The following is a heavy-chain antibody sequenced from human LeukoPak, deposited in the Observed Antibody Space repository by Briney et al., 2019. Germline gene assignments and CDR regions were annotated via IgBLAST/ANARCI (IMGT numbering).Heavy chain of an antibody. CDR2: ISGSGGST. Sequence: PGGSLRLSCAASGFTFSSYAMSWVRQAPGKGLEWVSAISGSGGSTYYTDSVKGRFTISRDNSKNTLYLQMNSLRVEDTAVYYCVPLASGSYPRGFDYWGQGTLVTVSS. V-gene: IGHV3-23*01. D-gene: IGHD1-26*01. CDR1: GFTFSSYA. CDR3: VPLASGSYPRGFDY. J-gene: IGHJ4*02.